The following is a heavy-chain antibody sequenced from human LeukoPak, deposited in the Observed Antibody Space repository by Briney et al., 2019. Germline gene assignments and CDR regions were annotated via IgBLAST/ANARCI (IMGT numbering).Heavy chain of an antibody. CDR3: AKSIRFCSSNSCFAGYYNYGLHV. CDR1: GFTFSSYG. Sequence: GGSLRLSCAASGFTFSSYGMHWVRQAPGKGLGWVAVISHDGSSKYCADSVKGRFTISRDNPKNTLDLQMHSLRAEDTAVYYCAKSIRFCSSNSCFAGYYNYGLHVWGQGTTVIVSS. V-gene: IGHV3-30*18. D-gene: IGHD2-2*01. J-gene: IGHJ6*02. CDR2: ISHDGSSK.